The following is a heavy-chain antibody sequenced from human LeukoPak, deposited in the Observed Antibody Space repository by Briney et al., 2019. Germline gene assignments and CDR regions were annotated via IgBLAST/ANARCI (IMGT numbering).Heavy chain of an antibody. V-gene: IGHV4-34*01. CDR3: ARGSPNYDGSGSHWWLDP. CDR1: GGSFSGYY. J-gene: IGHJ5*02. Sequence: SETLSLTCAVYGGSFSGYYWSWLRQPPGKGLEWIGEINHSGSTNYNPSLKSRVTISVDTSKNQFSLKLSSVTAADTAVYYCARGSPNYDGSGSHWWLDPWGQGTLVTVSS. CDR2: INHSGST. D-gene: IGHD3-22*01.